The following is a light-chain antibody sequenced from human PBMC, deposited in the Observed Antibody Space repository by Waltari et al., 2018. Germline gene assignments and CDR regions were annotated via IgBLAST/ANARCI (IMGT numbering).Light chain of an antibody. CDR3: SSDAVSNNFYD. Sequence: QSALTQPPSASGSPGQSVTISCTGTGSGGSVSWYQQHPGKAPKLLIYEVNKRPSGVPDRFSGSKSGNTASLTVSGLQAEDEGGYYCSSDAVSNNFYDFGTGTKVTVL. V-gene: IGLV2-8*01. CDR1: GSGGS. J-gene: IGLJ1*01. CDR2: EVN.